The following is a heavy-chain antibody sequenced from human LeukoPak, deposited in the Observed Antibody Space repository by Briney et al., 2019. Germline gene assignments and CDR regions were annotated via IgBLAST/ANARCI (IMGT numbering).Heavy chain of an antibody. Sequence: ASVKVSCKASGGTFSSYAISWVRQAPGQGLEWMGWINAYNGNTNFSRKFQDRVTMTADTSTTTASMELRSLRSDDTAVYYRMRVPELPEFWGQGTLVTVSS. CDR3: MRVPELPEF. D-gene: IGHD2-15*01. CDR1: GGTFSSYA. CDR2: INAYNGNT. J-gene: IGHJ4*02. V-gene: IGHV1-18*01.